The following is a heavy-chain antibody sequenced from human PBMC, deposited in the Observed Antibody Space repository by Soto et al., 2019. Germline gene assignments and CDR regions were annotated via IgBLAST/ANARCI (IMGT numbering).Heavy chain of an antibody. CDR3: ARGFGRSHFDY. V-gene: IGHV4-39*01. CDR1: GGSISSRDSY. D-gene: IGHD3-16*01. CDR2: FHYSGST. Sequence: APETLSLTCTVSGGSISSRDSYWGWIRQPPGKGLGWIGSFHYSGSTYYNPSLKSRVTISVDTSKNQLSLRVTSVTAADTAVYYYARGFGRSHFDYWGQGTLVTVSS. J-gene: IGHJ4*02.